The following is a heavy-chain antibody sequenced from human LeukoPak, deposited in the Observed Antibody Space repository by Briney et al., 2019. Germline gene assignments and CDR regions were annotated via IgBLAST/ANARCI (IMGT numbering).Heavy chain of an antibody. CDR2: ITPYNGYA. Sequence: GASVKVSCKASGYAFSNSGISWVRQAPGQGLGWMGWITPYNGYAHYAQKLQGRLIMTTDTSTSTAYMELRSLRSDDTAVYYCARNKSTTLGDYWGQGTLVTVSS. CDR3: ARNKSTTLGDY. CDR1: GYAFSNSG. D-gene: IGHD2-2*01. V-gene: IGHV1-18*01. J-gene: IGHJ4*02.